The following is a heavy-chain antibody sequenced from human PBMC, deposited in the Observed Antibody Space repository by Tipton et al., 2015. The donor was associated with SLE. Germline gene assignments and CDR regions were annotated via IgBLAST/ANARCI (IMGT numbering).Heavy chain of an antibody. CDR2: IYYSGST. V-gene: IGHV4-59*12. CDR1: GGSISSYY. CDR3: ARGIVAAFYY. D-gene: IGHD6-6*01. Sequence: TLSLTCTVSGGSISSYYWSWIRQPPGKGLEWIGYIYYSGSTNYNPSLKSRVTISVDTSKNQFSLKLTSVTAADTAVYYCARGIVAAFYYWGQGTLVTVSS. J-gene: IGHJ4*02.